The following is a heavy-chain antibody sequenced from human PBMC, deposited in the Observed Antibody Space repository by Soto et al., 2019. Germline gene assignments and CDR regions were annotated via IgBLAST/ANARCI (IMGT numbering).Heavy chain of an antibody. V-gene: IGHV4-31*03. Sequence: ASETLSLTCTVSGGSLSSGGYYWGWIRQHPGKGLEGDGYIYYSGSTYYNPSLKSRVTISVDTSKNQFSLKLSSVTAADTAVYYCARDREDYCSSTSCYGGYFDYWGQGTLVTVSS. CDR1: GGSLSSGGYY. CDR3: ARDREDYCSSTSCYGGYFDY. CDR2: IYYSGST. D-gene: IGHD2-2*01. J-gene: IGHJ4*02.